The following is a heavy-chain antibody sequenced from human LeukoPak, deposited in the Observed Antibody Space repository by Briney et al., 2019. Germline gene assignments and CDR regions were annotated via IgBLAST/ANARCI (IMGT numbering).Heavy chain of an antibody. CDR1: GGSISSYY. Sequence: KPSETLSLTCTVSGGSISSYYWSWIRQPPGKGLEWIGYIYYSGSTNYNPSLKSRVTISVDTSENQFSLKLSSVTAADTAVYYCARADIHAETQSHWLRFGELYFDYWGQGTLVTVSS. V-gene: IGHV4-59*01. J-gene: IGHJ4*02. CDR3: ARADIHAETQSHWLRFGELYFDY. CDR2: IYYSGST. D-gene: IGHD3-10*01.